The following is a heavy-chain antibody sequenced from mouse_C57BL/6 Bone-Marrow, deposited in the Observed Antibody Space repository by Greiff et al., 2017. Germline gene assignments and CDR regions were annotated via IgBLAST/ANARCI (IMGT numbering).Heavy chain of an antibody. CDR1: GFTFSSYG. CDR3: ARKVRGYFDV. CDR2: ISSGGSYT. J-gene: IGHJ1*03. Sequence: EVMLVESGGDLVKPGGSLKLSCAASGFTFSSYGMSWVRQTPDKRLEWVATISSGGSYTYYPDSVKGRFTISRDNAKNTLYLQMSSLKSEDTAMHYCARKVRGYFDVWGTGTTVTVSS. V-gene: IGHV5-6*01.